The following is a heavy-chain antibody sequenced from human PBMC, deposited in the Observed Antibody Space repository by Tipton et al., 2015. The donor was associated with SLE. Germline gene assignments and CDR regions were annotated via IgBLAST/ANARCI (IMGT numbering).Heavy chain of an antibody. CDR3: ARGEQDIVVVVAAKDWFDP. V-gene: IGHV4-39*07. CDR1: GGSISSSSYY. J-gene: IGHJ5*02. CDR2: INHSGST. Sequence: TLSLTCTVSGGSISSSSYYWSWIRQPPGKGLEWIGEINHSGSTNYNPSLKSRVTISVDTSKNQFSLKLSSVTAADTAVYYCARGEQDIVVVVAAKDWFDPWGQGTLVTVSS. D-gene: IGHD2-15*01.